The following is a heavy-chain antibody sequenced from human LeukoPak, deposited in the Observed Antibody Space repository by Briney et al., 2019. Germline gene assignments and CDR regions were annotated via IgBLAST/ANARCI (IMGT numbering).Heavy chain of an antibody. CDR1: GYTFTGYY. CDR2: INPIHGGT. D-gene: IGHD3-22*01. V-gene: IGHV1-2*02. Sequence: ASVKVSCKASGYTFTGYYMHWVRQAPGQGLEWMGWINPIHGGTNYAQKFQGRVTMTRDTSISTAYMELSRLRSDDTAVYYCARARNYYDSSDYYYEGDAFDIWGQGTMVTVSS. J-gene: IGHJ3*02. CDR3: ARARNYYDSSDYYYEGDAFDI.